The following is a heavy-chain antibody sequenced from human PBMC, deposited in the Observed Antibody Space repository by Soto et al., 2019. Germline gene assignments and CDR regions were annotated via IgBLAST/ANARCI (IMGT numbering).Heavy chain of an antibody. D-gene: IGHD3-3*01. CDR1: GFTFSSYG. CDR2: IWYDGSNK. J-gene: IGHJ4*02. V-gene: IGHV3-33*01. Sequence: GGSLRLSCAASGFTFSSYGMHWVRQAPGKGLEWVAVIWYDGSNKYYADSVKGRFTISRDNSKNTLYLQMNSLRAEDTAVYYCARGGTIFGVVTNAFDYWGQGTLVTVSS. CDR3: ARGGTIFGVVTNAFDY.